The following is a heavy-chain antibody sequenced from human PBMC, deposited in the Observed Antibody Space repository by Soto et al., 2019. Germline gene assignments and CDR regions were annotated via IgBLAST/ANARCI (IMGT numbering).Heavy chain of an antibody. Sequence: XESLKVSWKCSGYSFTSYWIGLVLQMPGKGLEWMGIIYPGDSDARYSPSFQGQVTISADKSISTAYLQWSSLKASDTAMYYCAFCSSNNCGGSAFDIWGQGTMVTVSS. V-gene: IGHV5-51*01. CDR2: IYPGDSDA. CDR1: GYSFTSYW. D-gene: IGHD2-2*01. J-gene: IGHJ3*02. CDR3: AFCSSNNCGGSAFDI.